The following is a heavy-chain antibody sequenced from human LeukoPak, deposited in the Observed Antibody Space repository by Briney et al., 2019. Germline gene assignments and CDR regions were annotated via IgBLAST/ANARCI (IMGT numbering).Heavy chain of an antibody. J-gene: IGHJ4*02. D-gene: IGHD4-17*01. CDR2: MYSGGST. CDR3: ARGGGDYNPFDY. Sequence: GGSLRLSCAVSGFTVSSNYMSWVRQAPGKGLEWVSVMYSGGSTYYADSVKGRFTISRHNSKNTLYLEINSLRPDDTGVYYRARGGGDYNPFDYWGQGTLVTVSS. V-gene: IGHV3-53*04. CDR1: GFTVSSNY.